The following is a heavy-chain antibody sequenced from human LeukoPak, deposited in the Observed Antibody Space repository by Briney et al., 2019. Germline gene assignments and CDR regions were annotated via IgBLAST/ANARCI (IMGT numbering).Heavy chain of an antibody. Sequence: ASVKVSCKASGGTFSSYAISWVRQAPGQGLEWMGWINPNSGGTNYAQKFQGRVTMTRDTSISTAYMELSRLRSDDTAVYYCAREGVEMATITLGLLGYWGQGTLVTVSS. CDR1: GGTFSSYA. V-gene: IGHV1-2*02. D-gene: IGHD5-24*01. J-gene: IGHJ4*02. CDR2: INPNSGGT. CDR3: AREGVEMATITLGLLGY.